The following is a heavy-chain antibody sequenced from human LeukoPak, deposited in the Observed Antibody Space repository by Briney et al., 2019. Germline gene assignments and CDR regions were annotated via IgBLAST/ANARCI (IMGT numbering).Heavy chain of an antibody. J-gene: IGHJ5*02. CDR2: IYYSGST. CDR1: GGSISTYY. Sequence: SETLSLTCTVSGGSISTYYWNWIRQSPGKGLEWIGYIYYSGSTDYNPSLKSRVTISVDTSKNQFSLKLNSVTAADTAVYYCARDTRMVRGVTYLDPWGQGTLVTVSS. V-gene: IGHV4-59*01. D-gene: IGHD3-10*01. CDR3: ARDTRMVRGVTYLDP.